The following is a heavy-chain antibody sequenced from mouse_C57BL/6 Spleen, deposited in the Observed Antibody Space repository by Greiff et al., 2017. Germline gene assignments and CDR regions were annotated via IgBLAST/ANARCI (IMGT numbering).Heavy chain of an antibody. CDR1: GYTFTSYW. D-gene: IGHD4-1*01. Sequence: VHVKQSGTVLARPGASVKMSCKTSGYTFTSYWMHWVKQRPGQGLEWIGAIYPGNSDTSYNQKFKGKAKLPAVTSASTAYMELSSLTNEDSAVYYCTWAGTNYCDYWGQGTTLTVSS. CDR3: TWAGTNYCDY. J-gene: IGHJ2*01. V-gene: IGHV1-5*01. CDR2: IYPGNSDT.